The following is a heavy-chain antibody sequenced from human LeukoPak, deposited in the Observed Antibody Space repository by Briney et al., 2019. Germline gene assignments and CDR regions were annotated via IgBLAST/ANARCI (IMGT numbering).Heavy chain of an antibody. V-gene: IGHV1-2*02. CDR2: INPNSGGT. D-gene: IGHD6-19*01. CDR3: ARSSSGWYPHYFDY. CDR1: GYTFTGYY. Sequence: ASVKVSCKASGYTFTGYYMHGVQQAPGQGLEWMGWINPNSGGTNYAQKFQGRVTMTRDTSISTAYMELSRLRSDDTAVYYCARSSSGWYPHYFDYWGQGTLVTVSS. J-gene: IGHJ4*02.